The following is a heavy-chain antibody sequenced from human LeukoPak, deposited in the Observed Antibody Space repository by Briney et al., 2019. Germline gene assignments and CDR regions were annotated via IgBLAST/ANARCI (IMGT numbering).Heavy chain of an antibody. Sequence: GGSLRLSCAVSGFTLSDYDMSWIRHAPGKGLEWGAYISSSDSTIFYAPSVNPRFTIHRANAKNSLYLQMNSLRAEDTALYHCARDPSGSYEGVFDYWGQGTLVTVSS. J-gene: IGHJ4*02. CDR2: ISSSDSTI. CDR1: GFTLSDYD. CDR3: ARDPSGSYEGVFDY. D-gene: IGHD1-26*01. V-gene: IGHV3-11*04.